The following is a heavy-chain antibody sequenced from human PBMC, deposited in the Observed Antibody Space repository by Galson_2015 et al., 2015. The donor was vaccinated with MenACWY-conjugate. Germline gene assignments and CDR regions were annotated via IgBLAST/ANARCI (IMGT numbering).Heavy chain of an antibody. J-gene: IGHJ1*01. V-gene: IGHV1-18*01. Sequence: SVKVSCKASGYTFRNYGFTWVRQAPGQGLEWMGRISGKSGNAIYAQKFQDRFIMTTDASTNTAYMALGSLGSHDRAAYYCARHLLGNIGYDWGQGTMVTVSS. CDR3: ARHLLGNIGYD. CDR2: ISGKSGNA. D-gene: IGHD2/OR15-2a*01. CDR1: GYTFRNYG.